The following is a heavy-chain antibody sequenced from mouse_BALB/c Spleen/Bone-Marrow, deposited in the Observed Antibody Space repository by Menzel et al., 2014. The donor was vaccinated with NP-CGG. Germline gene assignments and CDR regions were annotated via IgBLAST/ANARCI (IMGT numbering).Heavy chain of an antibody. CDR2: INPSNGGT. Sequence: VKLLESGPELVKPGASVKLSCKASGYTFTSDWMHWVKLRPGQGFEWIGEINPSNGGTNYNEKFKRKATLTVDKSSSTAYMQLSSLTSEDSAVYYCTIGGFDYWGQGTTLTVSS. V-gene: IGHV1S16*01. CDR1: GYTFTSDW. J-gene: IGHJ2*01. CDR3: TIGGFDY.